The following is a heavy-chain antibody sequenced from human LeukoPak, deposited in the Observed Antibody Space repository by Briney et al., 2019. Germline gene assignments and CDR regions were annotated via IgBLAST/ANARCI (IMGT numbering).Heavy chain of an antibody. CDR1: GFSFSNYS. CDR2: ISSSSSYI. V-gene: IGHV3-21*01. CDR3: ARDRPRIAAAGTYFDY. J-gene: IGHJ4*02. D-gene: IGHD6-13*01. Sequence: GGSLRLSCAASGFSFSNYSMTWVRQAPGKGLEWVSSISSSSSYIYYADSVKGRFTISRDNAKNSLYLQMNSLRAEDTAVYYCARDRPRIAAAGTYFDYWGQGTLVTVSS.